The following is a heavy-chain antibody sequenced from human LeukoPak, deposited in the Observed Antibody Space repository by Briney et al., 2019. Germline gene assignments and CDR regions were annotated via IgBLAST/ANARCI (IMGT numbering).Heavy chain of an antibody. J-gene: IGHJ6*03. V-gene: IGHV1-2*02. CDR3: ARVRTHYYGSGSYYNYYYYMDV. D-gene: IGHD3-10*01. CDR1: GYTFTGYY. CDR2: INPNSGGT. Sequence: ASVKVSCKDSGYTFTGYYMHWVRQAPGQGLGWMGWINPNSGGTNYAQTFQGRVTMTRDTSISTAYMELSRLRSDDTAVYYCARVRTHYYGSGSYYNYYYYMDVWGKGTTVTVSS.